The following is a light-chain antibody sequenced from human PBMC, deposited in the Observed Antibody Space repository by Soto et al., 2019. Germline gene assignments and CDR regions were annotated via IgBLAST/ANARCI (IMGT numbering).Light chain of an antibody. J-gene: IGLJ3*02. CDR3: AAWDDSLSGWV. V-gene: IGLV1-47*02. CDR1: SSNIGSNY. Sequence: QAVVTQPPSASGTPGQRVTISCSGSSSNIGSNYVYWYQQLPGTAPKLLIYSNNQRPSGVPDRFSGCKSGTSASLAISGLRSEDEADYYCAAWDDSLSGWVFGGGTKLTVL. CDR2: SNN.